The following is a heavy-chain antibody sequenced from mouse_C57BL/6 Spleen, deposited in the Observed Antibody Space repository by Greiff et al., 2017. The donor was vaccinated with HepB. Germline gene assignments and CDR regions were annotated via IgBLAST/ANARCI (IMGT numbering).Heavy chain of an antibody. J-gene: IGHJ4*01. Sequence: EVQLQQSGPGLVKPSQSLSLTCSVTGYSITSGYYWNWIRQFPGNKLEWMGYISYDGSNNYNPSLKNRISITRDTSKNQFFLKLNSVTTEDTATYYCARDNYEYDGYAMDYWGQGTSVTVSS. CDR1: GYSITSGYY. CDR3: ARDNYEYDGYAMDY. V-gene: IGHV3-6*01. CDR2: ISYDGSN. D-gene: IGHD2-4*01.